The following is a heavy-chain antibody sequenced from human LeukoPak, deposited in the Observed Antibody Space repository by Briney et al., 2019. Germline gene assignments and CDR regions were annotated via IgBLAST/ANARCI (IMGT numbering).Heavy chain of an antibody. V-gene: IGHV3-48*01. D-gene: IGHD3-16*01. CDR2: ISSSSSTI. Sequence: GGSLRLSCAASGFTFSSYGMHWVRQAPGKGLEGVSFISSSSSTIYYADSAKGRFTISRDNSKNTLYLQMNSLRAEDTAVYYCARDPRGSYNYYYYMDVWGKGTTVTVSS. J-gene: IGHJ6*03. CDR1: GFTFSSYG. CDR3: ARDPRGSYNYYYYMDV.